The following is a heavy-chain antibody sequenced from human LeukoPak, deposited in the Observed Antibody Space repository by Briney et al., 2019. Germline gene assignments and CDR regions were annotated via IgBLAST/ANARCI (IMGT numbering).Heavy chain of an antibody. V-gene: IGHV1-2*02. Sequence: ASVKVSCKASGYTFIGHYMHWVGQAPGQGLEWMGWINPNSGGTKYAQKFQGRVTMTRDTSITTAYMELSRLRSDDTAVYYCARELKDGYKDWFDPWGQGTLVTVSS. CDR3: ARELKDGYKDWFDP. CDR1: GYTFIGHY. CDR2: INPNSGGT. D-gene: IGHD5-24*01. J-gene: IGHJ5*02.